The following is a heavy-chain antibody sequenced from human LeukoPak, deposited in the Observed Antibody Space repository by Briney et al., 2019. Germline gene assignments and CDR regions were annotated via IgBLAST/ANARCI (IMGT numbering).Heavy chain of an antibody. V-gene: IGHV1-69*13. Sequence: SVKVSCKASGGTFSSYAISWVRQAPGQGLEWMGGTIPIFGTANYAQKFQGRVTITADESTSTAHMELSSLRSEDTAVYYCARLFIAYMGTTGTTAHHAFDIWGQGTMVTVSS. CDR1: GGTFSSYA. D-gene: IGHD1-1*01. CDR3: ARLFIAYMGTTGTTAHHAFDI. CDR2: TIPIFGTA. J-gene: IGHJ3*02.